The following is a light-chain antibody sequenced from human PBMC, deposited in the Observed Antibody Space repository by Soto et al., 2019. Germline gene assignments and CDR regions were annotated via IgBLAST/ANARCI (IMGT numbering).Light chain of an antibody. Sequence: DIVMTQSPLSLPVTPGEPASISCRSSQSLLHSNGYNYLDWYLQKPGQSPQLLIYLGSNRASGVPDRFSGSGSGTDFTLKISRVEAEDVGVYYCMQALQTLLTFGGGPKVDI. CDR3: MQALQTLLT. J-gene: IGKJ4*01. CDR2: LGS. V-gene: IGKV2-28*01. CDR1: QSLLHSNGYNY.